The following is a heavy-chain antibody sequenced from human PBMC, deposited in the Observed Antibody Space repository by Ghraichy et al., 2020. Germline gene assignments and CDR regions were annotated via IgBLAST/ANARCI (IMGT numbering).Heavy chain of an antibody. V-gene: IGHV3-21*01. CDR3: AREPFGRGSSGMDV. J-gene: IGHJ6*02. Sequence: GALRLSCAASGFSVSNYSMNWVRQAPGKGLEWVSAISRSGSYIYYADSVKGRFIISRDNAKNSVYLQMNSLRVEDTAVYYCAREPFGRGSSGMDVWGQGTTVTVSS. CDR2: ISRSGSYI. CDR1: GFSVSNYS. D-gene: IGHD3-16*01.